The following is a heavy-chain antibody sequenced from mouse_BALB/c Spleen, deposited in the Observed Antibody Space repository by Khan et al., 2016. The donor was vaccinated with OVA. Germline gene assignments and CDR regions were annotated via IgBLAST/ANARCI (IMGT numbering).Heavy chain of an antibody. Sequence: EVELVESGGGLVQPGGSRKLSCVVSGFTFSSFGMHWVRQAPKKGLEWVAYISSGSSTIYYVDTVKGRFTISRDNPKNTLFLQMTSLRSEDTAMYYCARSGGNFHWYFDVGGAGTSVTVSS. D-gene: IGHD2-1*01. V-gene: IGHV5-17*02. CDR3: ARSGGNFHWYFDV. CDR2: ISSGSSTI. J-gene: IGHJ1*01. CDR1: GFTFSSFG.